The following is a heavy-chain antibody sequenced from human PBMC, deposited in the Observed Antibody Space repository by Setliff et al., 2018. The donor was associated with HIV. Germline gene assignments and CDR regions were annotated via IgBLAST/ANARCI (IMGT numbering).Heavy chain of an antibody. V-gene: IGHV4-31*03. Sequence: PSETLSLTCTVSGGSISSGGYYWSWIRQHPGKGLEWIGYISYSGSTYYNPSLKTRVTISVDTSKNQFSLKLNSVTAADTAVYYCAREAPADSSSTSYYFDYWGQGTLVTVSS. D-gene: IGHD2-2*01. J-gene: IGHJ4*02. CDR2: ISYSGST. CDR1: GGSISSGGYY. CDR3: AREAPADSSSTSYYFDY.